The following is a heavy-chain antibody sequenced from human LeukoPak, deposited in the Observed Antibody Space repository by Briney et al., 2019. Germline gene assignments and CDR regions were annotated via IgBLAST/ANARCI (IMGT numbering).Heavy chain of an antibody. Sequence: ASVKVSCKASGYTFTSYGIIWVRQAPGQGLEWMGWISAYNGNTNYAQKLQGRVTMTTDTSTSTAYMELRSLRSDDTAVYYCARRGAARLVSREFDYWGQGTLVTVSS. CDR1: GYTFTSYG. V-gene: IGHV1-18*01. D-gene: IGHD6-6*01. CDR3: ARRGAARLVSREFDY. CDR2: ISAYNGNT. J-gene: IGHJ4*02.